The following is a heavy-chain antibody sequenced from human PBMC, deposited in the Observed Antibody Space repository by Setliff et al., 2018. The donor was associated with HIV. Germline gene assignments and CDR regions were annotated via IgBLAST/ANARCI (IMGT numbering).Heavy chain of an antibody. J-gene: IGHJ6*02. Sequence: ASVKVSCKASGYNVTVSAINWVRQAPGQALEWLGWINAGNGNTKYSQKFQGRVTITADKSTSTAYMELSSLRSEDTAVYYCARGQKMYLMITMLGGYYYYHMDVWGQGTTVTVSS. D-gene: IGHD3-10*02. CDR2: INAGNGNT. CDR1: GYNVTVSA. CDR3: ARGQKMYLMITMLGGYYYYHMDV. V-gene: IGHV1-3*01.